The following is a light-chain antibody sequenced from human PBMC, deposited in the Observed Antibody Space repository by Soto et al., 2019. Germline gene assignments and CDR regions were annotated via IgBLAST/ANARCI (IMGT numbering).Light chain of an antibody. CDR1: SSDVGAYNY. Sequence: QSALTQPASVSASPGQSIAISCIGTSSDVGAYNYVSWYQRHPGKAPKLLIYEVNNRPSGVSDRFSGSTSGNTASLTISGLQAEDEADYYCSSYTTTNTLLFGGGTKLTVL. CDR2: EVN. V-gene: IGLV2-14*01. CDR3: SSYTTTNTLL. J-gene: IGLJ2*01.